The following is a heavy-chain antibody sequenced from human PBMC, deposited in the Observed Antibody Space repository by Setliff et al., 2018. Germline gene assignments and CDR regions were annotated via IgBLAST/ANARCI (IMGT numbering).Heavy chain of an antibody. D-gene: IGHD3-22*01. CDR2: ISGSGSTI. V-gene: IGHV3-48*03. CDR1: GFTFSSYE. J-gene: IGHJ4*02. Sequence: GGSLRLSCAASGFTFSSYEMNWVRQAPGKGLEWISYISGSGSTIYYADSVKGRFSISRDNAKNSLYPQMNSLRAEDTAVYYCAKYYSDNSGPRGAFDYWGQGTLVTVSS. CDR3: AKYYSDNSGPRGAFDY.